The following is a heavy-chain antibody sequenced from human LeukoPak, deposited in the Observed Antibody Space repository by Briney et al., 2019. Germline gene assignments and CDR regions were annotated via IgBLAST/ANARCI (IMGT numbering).Heavy chain of an antibody. J-gene: IGHJ5*02. CDR1: GGTFSSYA. CDR3: ASSYYYDSSGYCNWFDP. V-gene: IGHV1-69*13. Sequence: SVKVSCKASGGTFSSYAISWVRQAPGQGLEWMGGIIPIFGTANYAQKFQGRVTITADESTSTAYMELSSLRSEDTAVYYCASSYYYDSSGYCNWFDPWGQGTLVTVSS. D-gene: IGHD3-22*01. CDR2: IIPIFGTA.